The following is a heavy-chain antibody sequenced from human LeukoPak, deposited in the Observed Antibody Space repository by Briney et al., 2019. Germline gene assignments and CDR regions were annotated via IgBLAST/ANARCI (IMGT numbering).Heavy chain of an antibody. Sequence: ASVKVSCKVSGCTHTELSMHWVRQAPGKGLEWMGGFDPEDGETIYAQKFQGRVTMTEDTSTDTAYMELSSLRSELTSVYYYDTGVHCSAGRCSAAGWFDPWGQGTLVTVSS. CDR1: GCTHTELS. D-gene: IGHD2-15*01. CDR3: DTGVHCSAGRCSAAGWFDP. V-gene: IGHV1-24*01. CDR2: FDPEDGET. J-gene: IGHJ5*02.